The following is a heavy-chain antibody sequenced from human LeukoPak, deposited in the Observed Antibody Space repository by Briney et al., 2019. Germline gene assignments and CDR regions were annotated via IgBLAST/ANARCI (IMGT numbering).Heavy chain of an antibody. CDR1: GFPDSIYE. J-gene: IGHJ3*02. V-gene: IGHV3-48*03. D-gene: IGHD3-16*01. CDR3: GAARQYVGAFDN. CDR2: ISSDGTTI. Sequence: PGGSLSLSCAASGFPDSIYEFYWVRQAPGKGLEWVSYISSDGTTIKYADSVKGRFTISRDDAKRSLYLQMNGLRADDMAIYYCGAARQYVGAFDNWGQGTVVTVSS.